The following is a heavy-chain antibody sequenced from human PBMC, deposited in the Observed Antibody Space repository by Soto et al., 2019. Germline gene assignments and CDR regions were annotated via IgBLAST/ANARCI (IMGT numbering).Heavy chain of an antibody. CDR3: ARRAYMISSESY. V-gene: IGHV3-30-3*01. CDR1: GFPFMSHA. CDR2: ISFDGGIH. Sequence: PGGSRRLSCVASGFPFMSHALQWGRQGPGEGLDWVAIISFDGGIHNYADSVKDRFTVSRDNSKNTVYLQMNSLRPGDTGVYYCARRAYMISSESYWGRGTLVTVSS. D-gene: IGHD3-16*01. J-gene: IGHJ4*02.